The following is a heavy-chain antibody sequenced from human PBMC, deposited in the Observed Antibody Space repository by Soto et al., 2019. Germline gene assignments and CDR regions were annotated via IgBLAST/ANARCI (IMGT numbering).Heavy chain of an antibody. CDR2: IDPNRGDT. CDR3: ARGSHHYDILTGYYQYYFDY. V-gene: IGHV1-2*02. D-gene: IGHD3-9*01. J-gene: IGHJ4*02. CDR1: GYSFAGYF. Sequence: ASVKVSCKASGYSFAGYFVHWVRQAPGQGLEWMGWIDPNRGDTKYAQKFQGRVTMTRDTPLNTAYMELSSLRSEDTAVYYCARGSHHYDILTGYYQYYFDYWGQGTLVTVSS.